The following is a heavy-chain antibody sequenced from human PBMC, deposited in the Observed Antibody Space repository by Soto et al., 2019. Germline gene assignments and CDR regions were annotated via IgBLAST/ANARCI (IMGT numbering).Heavy chain of an antibody. V-gene: IGHV4-34*01. Sequence: PSETLSLTCAVYGGSFSGYYWSWIRQPPGKGLEWIGEINHSGSTNYNPSLKSRVTISVDTSKNQFSLKLSSVTAADTAVYYCARRGGDIVVVPAGNWFDPWGQGTLVTVSS. J-gene: IGHJ5*02. CDR3: ARRGGDIVVVPAGNWFDP. CDR1: GGSFSGYY. D-gene: IGHD2-2*01. CDR2: INHSGST.